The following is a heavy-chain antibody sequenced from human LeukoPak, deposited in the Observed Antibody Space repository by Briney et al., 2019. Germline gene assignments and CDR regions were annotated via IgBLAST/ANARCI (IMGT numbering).Heavy chain of an antibody. CDR2: ISYDGSNK. V-gene: IGHV3-30*18. J-gene: IGHJ4*02. CDR3: AKDVTYWRYFDY. CDR1: GFTFSSYG. D-gene: IGHD1-1*01. Sequence: GRSLRLSCAASGFTFSSYGMHWVRQAPGKGLEWVAVISYDGSNKYYADSVKGRFTISRDNSKNTLYLQMNSLRAEDTAVYYCAKDVTYWRYFDYWGQGTLVTVSS.